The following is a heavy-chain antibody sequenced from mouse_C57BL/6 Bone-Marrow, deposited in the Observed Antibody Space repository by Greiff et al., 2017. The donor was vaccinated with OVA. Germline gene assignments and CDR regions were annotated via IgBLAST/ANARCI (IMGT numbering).Heavy chain of an antibody. CDR2: ISSGGSYT. CDR3: ARPLNVGSYPAFAY. V-gene: IGHV5-6*01. Sequence: EVQLQESGGDLVKPGGSLKLSCAASGFTFSSYCMSWVRQTPDKRLEWVATISSGGSYTYYPDSVKGRVTISRDNAKNTLYLQMSSLKSEDTAMYACARPLNVGSYPAFAYWGQGTLVTVSA. D-gene: IGHD1-3*01. CDR1: GFTFSSYC. J-gene: IGHJ3*01.